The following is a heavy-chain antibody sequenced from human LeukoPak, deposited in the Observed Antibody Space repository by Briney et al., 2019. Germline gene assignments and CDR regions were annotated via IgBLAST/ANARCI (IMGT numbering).Heavy chain of an antibody. CDR1: GFTFSSHW. V-gene: IGHV3-74*01. D-gene: IGHD5-18*01. CDR2: INSDGSVT. J-gene: IGHJ4*02. CDR3: ASPMWDTAIHDY. Sequence: GGSLRLSCAASGFTFSSHWMHWVRQAPGKGLVWVSRINSDGSVTSYADSVKGRFAISRDNAKDTLYLQMNSLRAEDAAVYYCASPMWDTAIHDYWGQGTLVTVSS.